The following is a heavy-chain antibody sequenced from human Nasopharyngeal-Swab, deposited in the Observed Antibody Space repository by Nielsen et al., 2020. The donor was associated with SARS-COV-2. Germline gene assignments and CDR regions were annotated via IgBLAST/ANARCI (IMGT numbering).Heavy chain of an antibody. CDR2: ISGSGGST. CDR1: GFTFSSYA. D-gene: IGHD3-10*01. V-gene: IGHV3-23*01. J-gene: IGHJ4*02. CDR3: AKDRTTMVRGVDY. Sequence: GESLKISCAASGFTFSSYAMSWARQAPGKGLEWVSAISGSGGSTYYADSVKGRFTISRDNSKNTLYLQMNSLRAEDTAVYYCAKDRTTMVRGVDYWGQGTLVTVSS.